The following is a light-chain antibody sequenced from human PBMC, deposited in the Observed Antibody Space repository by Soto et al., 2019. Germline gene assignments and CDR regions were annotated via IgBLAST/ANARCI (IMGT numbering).Light chain of an antibody. CDR1: GSDVGGYKY. J-gene: IGLJ1*01. CDR2: DVS. CDR3: SSYRSSSTLYV. V-gene: IGLV2-14*03. Sequence: QSVLTQPASVSGSPGQSITISCTGTGSDVGGYKYVSWYQHHPGKAPKLMIYDVSNRPSGVSNRFSGSKSGNTASLTISGLQAEDEADYYCSSYRSSSTLYVFGTGTKLTVL.